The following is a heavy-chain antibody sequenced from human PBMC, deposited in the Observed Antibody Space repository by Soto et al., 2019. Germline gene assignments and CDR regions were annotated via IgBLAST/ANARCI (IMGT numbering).Heavy chain of an antibody. CDR2: FNPNSGGT. CDR1: GYTFTGYY. V-gene: IGHV1-2*04. Sequence: ASVKVSCKASGYTFTGYYMHWLRQAPGQGLEWMGWFNPNSGGTNYAQKFQGWVTMTRDTSISTAYMELSRLRSDDTAVYYCARGPILYYYYGMDVWGQGTTVTVSS. D-gene: IGHD3-3*01. CDR3: ARGPILYYYYGMDV. J-gene: IGHJ6*02.